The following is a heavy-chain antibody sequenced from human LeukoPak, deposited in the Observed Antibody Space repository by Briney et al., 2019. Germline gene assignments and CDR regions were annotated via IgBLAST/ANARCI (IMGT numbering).Heavy chain of an antibody. D-gene: IGHD3-22*01. Sequence: GGSLRLSCAVSGITLSNYAMSWVRQAPGKGLEWVAGISGSGGRTNYADSVKGRFTISRDNPKNTLYLQMNSLRAEDTAVYFCAKRGVVIRVILVGFHKEAYYFDSWGQGALVTVSS. CDR2: ISGSGGRT. CDR3: AKRGVVIRVILVGFHKEAYYFDS. V-gene: IGHV3-23*01. CDR1: GITLSNYA. J-gene: IGHJ4*02.